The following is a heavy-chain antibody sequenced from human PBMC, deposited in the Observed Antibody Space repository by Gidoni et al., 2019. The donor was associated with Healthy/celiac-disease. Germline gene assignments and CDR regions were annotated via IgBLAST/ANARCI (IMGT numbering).Heavy chain of an antibody. J-gene: IGHJ2*01. CDR3: ARGEAARYFDL. V-gene: IGHV4-34*01. D-gene: IGHD6-13*01. Sequence: PKSRVTISVDTSKNQFSLKLSSVTAADTAVYYCARGEAARYFDLWGRGTLVTVSS.